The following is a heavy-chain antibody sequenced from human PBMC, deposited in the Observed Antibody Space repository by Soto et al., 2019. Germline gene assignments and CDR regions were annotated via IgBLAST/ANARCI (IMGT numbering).Heavy chain of an antibody. V-gene: IGHV4-39*01. D-gene: IGHD6-19*01. CDR3: ASPPTVAPTDASQV. CDR2: VYHSGTS. CDR1: GDSIRNSGHY. J-gene: IGHJ3*01. Sequence: QVHLQESGPRLVEPSEPLSLTCTVSGDSIRNSGHYWGWVRQPHGKALERIGSVYHSGTSYRKPSLKPRLTMSVATSKSQFSLTLTAVTAADPAIYYCASPPTVAPTDASQVWSQGTLVTVSA.